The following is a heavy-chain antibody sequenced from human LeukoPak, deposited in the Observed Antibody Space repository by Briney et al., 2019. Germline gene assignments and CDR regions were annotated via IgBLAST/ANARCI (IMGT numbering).Heavy chain of an antibody. J-gene: IGHJ6*02. CDR1: GGSFSGYY. CDR3: ASTYSSSPRYYYYGMDV. CDR2: INHSGST. Sequence: SETLSLTCAVYGGSFSGYYWSWIRQPPGKGLEWIGEINHSGSTNYNPSLKSRVTISVDTSKNQFSLKLSSVTAADTAVYYCASTYSSSPRYYYYGMDVWGQGTTVTVSS. D-gene: IGHD6-6*01. V-gene: IGHV4-34*01.